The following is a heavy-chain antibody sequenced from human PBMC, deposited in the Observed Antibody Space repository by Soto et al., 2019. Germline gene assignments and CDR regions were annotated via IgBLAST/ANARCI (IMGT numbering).Heavy chain of an antibody. J-gene: IGHJ6*02. CDR3: ARVRTYYDILTGFLPDYYYGMDV. CDR1: GYTFTSTW. Sequence: ASVKVSCKASGYTFTSTWMHWVRQAPGQGLEWMGIINPYNGTTKYAQKFQGRVTITRDTSASTAYMELSSLRSEDTAVYYCARVRTYYDILTGFLPDYYYGMDVWGQGTTVTVSS. CDR2: INPYNGTT. V-gene: IGHV1-46*01. D-gene: IGHD3-9*01.